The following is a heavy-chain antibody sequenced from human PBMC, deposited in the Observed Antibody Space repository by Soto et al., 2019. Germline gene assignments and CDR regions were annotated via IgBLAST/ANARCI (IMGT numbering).Heavy chain of an antibody. CDR1: GDTFNDYY. V-gene: IGHV1-2*04. CDR3: ARESGGATATLDYYYFYVDV. J-gene: IGHJ6*03. CDR2: INPNSGVT. Sequence: QVQLVQSGAEVKKPGASVTVSCRSSGDTFNDYYIHWVRQAPGQGLEWMGWINPNSGVTKYAQKLQGWVSMTRDTSIRTVYMQLSRLRSDDTAVYYCARESGGATATLDYYYFYVDVWGTGTTVTVSS. D-gene: IGHD5-12*01.